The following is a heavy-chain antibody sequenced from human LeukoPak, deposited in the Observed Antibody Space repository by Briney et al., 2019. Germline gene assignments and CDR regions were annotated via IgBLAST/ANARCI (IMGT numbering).Heavy chain of an antibody. D-gene: IGHD3-22*01. CDR3: ARENSSGPDY. Sequence: SGTLSLTCIVAAPSISSVGYYWSWIRQHPWKGLEWIGYIYYSGSTYYNPSLKSRVTISVDTSKNQFSLKLSSVTAADTAVYYCARENSSGPDYWGQGTLVTVSS. J-gene: IGHJ4*02. V-gene: IGHV4-31*03. CDR2: IYYSGST. CDR1: APSISSVGYY.